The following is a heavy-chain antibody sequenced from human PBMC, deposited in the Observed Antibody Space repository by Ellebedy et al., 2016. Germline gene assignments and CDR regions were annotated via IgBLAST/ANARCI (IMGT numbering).Heavy chain of an antibody. J-gene: IGHJ6*02. CDR3: ARGYCSGGRCYAYGMDV. CDR2: VYYSGTP. Sequence: SETLSLXXTVSGGSISGYYWSWVRQPPGKGLEWIGYVYYSGTPNYNPSLKSRVTISLDRSNNQFSLKLTSVTAADTAVYYCARGYCSGGRCYAYGMDVWGQGITVTVSS. D-gene: IGHD2-15*01. V-gene: IGHV4-59*01. CDR1: GGSISGYY.